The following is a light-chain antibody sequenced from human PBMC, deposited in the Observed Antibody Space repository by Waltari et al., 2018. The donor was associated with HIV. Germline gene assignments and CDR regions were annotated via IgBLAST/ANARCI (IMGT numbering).Light chain of an antibody. J-gene: IGLJ2*01. CDR1: SSDVGAYNY. CDR2: DVN. CDR3: CSYADTYAVL. V-gene: IGLV2-11*01. Sequence: QSALTQPRSVSGSPGQSVTISCTGTSSDVGAYNYVYWYQHHPNKGPKLLIYDVNKRPAGVPDRFSGSKSGNTASLTISGLQAEDEADYYCCSYADTYAVLFGGRTKLTGL.